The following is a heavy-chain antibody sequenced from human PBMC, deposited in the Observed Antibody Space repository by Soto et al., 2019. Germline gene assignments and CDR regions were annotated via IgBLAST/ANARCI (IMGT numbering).Heavy chain of an antibody. V-gene: IGHV4-31*03. CDR2: IYYSGNT. Sequence: SETLSLTCTVSGGSISSGGYYWSWIRQHPGKGLEWIGYIYYSGNTYYNPSLKSRATISVDTSKNQFSLKLSSVTAADTAVYYCARTTFDWLSDYWGQGTLVTVS. CDR1: GGSISSGGYY. J-gene: IGHJ4*02. D-gene: IGHD3-9*01. CDR3: ARTTFDWLSDY.